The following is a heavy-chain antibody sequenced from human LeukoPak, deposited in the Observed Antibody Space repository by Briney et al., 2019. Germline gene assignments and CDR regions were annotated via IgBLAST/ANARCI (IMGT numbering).Heavy chain of an antibody. D-gene: IGHD1-26*01. CDR3: ARGWDPNYPSDY. CDR2: ISAYNGDT. V-gene: IGHV1-18*01. CDR1: GYTFTSYG. J-gene: IGHJ4*02. Sequence: RWASVKVSCKASGYTFTSYGISWVRQAPGQGLEWMGWISAYNGDTNYAQKVQGRVTMTRDTSTSTVYMELSSLRSEDTAVYYCARGWDPNYPSDYWGQGTLVTVSS.